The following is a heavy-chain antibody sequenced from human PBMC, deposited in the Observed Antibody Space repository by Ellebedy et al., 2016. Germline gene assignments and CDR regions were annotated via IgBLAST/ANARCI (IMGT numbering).Heavy chain of an antibody. CDR2: INHSGST. CDR1: GGSFSGYY. J-gene: IGHJ4*02. Sequence: SETLSLXCAVYGGSFSGYYWSWIRQPPGKGLEWIGEINHSGSTNYNPSLKSRVTISVDTSKNQFSLKLSSVTAADTAVYYCARVDVRGWLFYFDYWGQGTLVTVSS. D-gene: IGHD5-12*01. CDR3: ARVDVRGWLFYFDY. V-gene: IGHV4-34*01.